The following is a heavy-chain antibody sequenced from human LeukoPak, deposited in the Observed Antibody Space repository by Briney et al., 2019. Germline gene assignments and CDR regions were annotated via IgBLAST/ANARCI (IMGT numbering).Heavy chain of an antibody. CDR3: ARGRYSSGWSRGYYFDY. CDR1: GGSFSGYY. J-gene: IGHJ4*02. D-gene: IGHD6-19*01. V-gene: IGHV4-34*01. CDR2: INHSGST. Sequence: SETLSLTCAVYGGSFSGYYWSWIRQPPGEGLEWIGEINHSGSTNYNPSLKSRVTISVDTSKNQFSLKLSSVTAADTAVYYCARGRYSSGWSRGYYFDYWGQGTLVTVSS.